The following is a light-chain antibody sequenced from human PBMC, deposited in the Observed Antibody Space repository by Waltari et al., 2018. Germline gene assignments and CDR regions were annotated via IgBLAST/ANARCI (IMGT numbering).Light chain of an antibody. CDR3: QQVNSFPLT. V-gene: IGKV1-12*01. CDR2: VAS. Sequence: DIRMTQSPSSVSASVGDRVTITCRASQDIRNWLAWYQQKPGKAPNRLIYVASSLQSGVPSRFRGTGSGTDFTLTISSLQPEDFATYYCQQVNSFPLTFGGGTKVEIK. J-gene: IGKJ4*01. CDR1: QDIRNW.